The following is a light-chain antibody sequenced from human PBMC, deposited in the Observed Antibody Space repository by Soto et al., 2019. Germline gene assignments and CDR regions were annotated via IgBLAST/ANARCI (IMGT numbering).Light chain of an antibody. CDR3: CSYAGTNTFV. CDR2: EGN. Sequence: QSVLTQPASVSGSPGQSITISCTGTSSDVGSYNLVSWYQQHPGKAPKLMIYEGNKRPSGVSNRFSGSKSANPASLTISGLQTEDEADYYCCSYAGTNTFVFGTGTKLTVL. V-gene: IGLV2-23*01. CDR1: SSDVGSYNL. J-gene: IGLJ1*01.